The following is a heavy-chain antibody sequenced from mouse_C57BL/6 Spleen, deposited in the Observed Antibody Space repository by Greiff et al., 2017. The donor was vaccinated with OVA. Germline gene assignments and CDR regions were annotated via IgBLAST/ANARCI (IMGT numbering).Heavy chain of an antibody. J-gene: IGHJ3*01. D-gene: IGHD1-1*01. CDR1: GFTFSNYW. CDR2: IRMKSDNYAK. V-gene: IGHV6-3*01. CDR3: TGDYGHWFAY. Sequence: DVKLVESGGGLVQPGGSMKLSCVASGFTFSNYWMNWVRQSPEKGLEWVAQIRMKSDNYAKHYAGSVKGRFTIARDDSKSSVYLQMNNLRAEDTGICYCTGDYGHWFAYWGQGTLVTVSA.